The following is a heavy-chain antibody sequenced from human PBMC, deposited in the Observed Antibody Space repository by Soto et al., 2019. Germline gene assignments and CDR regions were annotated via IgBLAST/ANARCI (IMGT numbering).Heavy chain of an antibody. D-gene: IGHD4-17*01. CDR1: GGSFSGYY. CDR3: ARAPLTTVTTTRFDY. V-gene: IGHV4-34*01. Sequence: TLSLTCAVYGGSFSGYYWSWIRQPPGKGLEWIGEINHSGSTNYNPSLKSRVTISVDTSKNQFSLKLSSVTAADTAVYYCARAPLTTVTTTRFDYWGQGTLVTVSS. CDR2: INHSGST. J-gene: IGHJ4*02.